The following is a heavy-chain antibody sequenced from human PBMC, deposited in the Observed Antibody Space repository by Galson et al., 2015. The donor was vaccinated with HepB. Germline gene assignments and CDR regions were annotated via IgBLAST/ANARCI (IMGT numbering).Heavy chain of an antibody. V-gene: IGHV1-3*01. D-gene: IGHD3-22*01. J-gene: IGHJ6*02. CDR2: INAGNGNT. CDR3: ARESMIVVETNYGMDV. CDR1: GYTFTSYA. Sequence: SVKVSCKASGYTFTSYAMHWVRQAPGQRLEWMGWINAGNGNTKYSQKFQGRVTITRDTSASTAYMELSSLRSEDTAVYYCARESMIVVETNYGMDVWGQGTTVTVSS.